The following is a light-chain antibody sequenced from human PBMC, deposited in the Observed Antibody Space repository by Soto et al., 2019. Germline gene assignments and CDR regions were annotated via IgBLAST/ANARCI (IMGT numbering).Light chain of an antibody. V-gene: IGKV3-11*01. Sequence: EIVLTQSPVTLSLSPGERATLSCRASQSVRTYLAWYQVKPGQAPRLLIYDASRRASGVPARFSGSGSGTDFTLTISSLEPEDFATYYCQQYNSYPFTFGPGTKVDIK. CDR1: QSVRTY. CDR3: QQYNSYPFT. J-gene: IGKJ3*01. CDR2: DAS.